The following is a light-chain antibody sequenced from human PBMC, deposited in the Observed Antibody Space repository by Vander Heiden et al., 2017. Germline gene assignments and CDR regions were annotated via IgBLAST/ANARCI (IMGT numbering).Light chain of an antibody. Sequence: DIVLRQSPGTLSLSPGERATLSCRASQSVRSSHLAWYQQKPGQAPRLLIYGTSSRATGIPDRFSGSGSGTDFTLTISRLEPEDFAVYYCQQYDSPPRTFGQGTKLENK. CDR3: QQYDSPPRT. CDR1: QSVRSSH. J-gene: IGKJ2*01. V-gene: IGKV3-20*01. CDR2: GTS.